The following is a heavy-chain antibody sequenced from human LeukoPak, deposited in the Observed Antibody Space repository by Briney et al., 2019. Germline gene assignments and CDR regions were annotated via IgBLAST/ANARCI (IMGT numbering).Heavy chain of an antibody. J-gene: IGHJ4*02. CDR2: ISSSSSYI. CDR3: AKDLGRYCSGGSCSNDY. CDR1: GFTFSSYS. Sequence: PGGSLRLSCAASGFTFSSYSMNWVRQAPGKGLEWVSSISSSSSYIYYADSVKGRFTISRDNAKNSLYLQMNSLRAEDTAVYYCAKDLGRYCSGGSCSNDYWGQGTLVTVSS. V-gene: IGHV3-21*01. D-gene: IGHD2-15*01.